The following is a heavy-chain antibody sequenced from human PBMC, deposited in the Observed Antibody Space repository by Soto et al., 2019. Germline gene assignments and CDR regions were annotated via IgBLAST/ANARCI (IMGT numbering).Heavy chain of an antibody. CDR1: GGSIGSYY. CDR3: ARHYGYTYGPDY. J-gene: IGHJ4*02. CDR2: VYYSGTT. V-gene: IGHV4-59*01. Sequence: QVQLQESGPGLVKPSETLSLNCTVSGGSIGSYYWTWIRQPPGKGLEWIGHVYYSGTTKYNPSLESRVTMSVDASKNQFSLRLTSVTAADTAIYYCARHYGYTYGPDYWGQGAQVTVSS. D-gene: IGHD5-12*01.